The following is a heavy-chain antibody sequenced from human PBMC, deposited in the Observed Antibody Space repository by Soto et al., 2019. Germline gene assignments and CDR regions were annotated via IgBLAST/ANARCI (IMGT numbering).Heavy chain of an antibody. V-gene: IGHV1-18*01. J-gene: IGHJ5*02. Sequence: ASVRVSCKASGYTFTSYGISWVRQAPGQGLEWMGWISAYNGNTNYAQKLQGRVTMTTDTSTSTAYMELRSLRSDDTAVYYCARDSGIFLGWSNWFDPWGQGTLVTVAS. D-gene: IGHD3-3*01. CDR1: GYTFTSYG. CDR2: ISAYNGNT. CDR3: ARDSGIFLGWSNWFDP.